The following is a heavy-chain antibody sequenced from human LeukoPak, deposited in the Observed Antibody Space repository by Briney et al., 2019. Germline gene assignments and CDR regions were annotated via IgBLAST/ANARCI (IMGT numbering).Heavy chain of an antibody. CDR2: ISGSGGST. Sequence: GGSLRLSCAASGFTFSSYALSWGRQAQGKGLEWVSAISGSGGSTYYADSVKGRFTISRDNSKNTLYLQMNSLRAEDTAVYYCAKDTKMPQQPLFYWGEGTLGTVSP. D-gene: IGHD6-13*01. CDR3: AKDTKMPQQPLFY. J-gene: IGHJ4*02. CDR1: GFTFSSYA. V-gene: IGHV3-23*01.